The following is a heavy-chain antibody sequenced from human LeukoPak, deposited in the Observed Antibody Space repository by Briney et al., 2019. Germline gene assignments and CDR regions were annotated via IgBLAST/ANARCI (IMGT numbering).Heavy chain of an antibody. J-gene: IGHJ4*02. CDR3: ASCGGKIQPPDY. CDR2: ISGGGLNT. D-gene: IGHD5-18*01. Sequence: GGSLRLSCAASGFTFSSYGMSWVRQAPGKGLEWVSAISGGGLNTYYADSVKGRFTISRDNAKNSLYLQMNSLRAEDTAVYYCASCGGKIQPPDYWGQGTLVTVSS. V-gene: IGHV3-21*01. CDR1: GFTFSSYG.